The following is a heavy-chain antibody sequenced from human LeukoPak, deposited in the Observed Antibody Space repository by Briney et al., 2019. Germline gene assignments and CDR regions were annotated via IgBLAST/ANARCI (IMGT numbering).Heavy chain of an antibody. CDR2: INPSGGST. D-gene: IGHD6-19*01. V-gene: IGHV1-46*01. CDR3: ARGLFTTTPTSGWYRYYYYGMDV. J-gene: IGHJ6*02. Sequence: ASVKVSCKASGYTFTSYYMHWVRQAPGQGLEWMGIINPSGGSTSYAQKFQGRVTMTRDTSTSTVYMELSSLRSEDTAVYYCARGLFTTTPTSGWYRYYYYGMDVWGQGTTVTVSS. CDR1: GYTFTSYY.